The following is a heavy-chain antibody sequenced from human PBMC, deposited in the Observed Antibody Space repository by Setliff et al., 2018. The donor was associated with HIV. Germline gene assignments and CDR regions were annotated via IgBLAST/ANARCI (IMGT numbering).Heavy chain of an antibody. V-gene: IGHV3-23*01. J-gene: IGHJ6*03. Sequence: PGESLKISCAASGFTFSSYAMSWVRQAPGKGLEWVSAISGSGGSTYYADSVKGRFTISRDNSKNTLYLQMNSLRAEDTAVYYCATGGGPLVYYYYYMDVWGKGTTVTV. D-gene: IGHD3-10*01. CDR3: ATGGGPLVYYYYYMDV. CDR2: ISGSGGST. CDR1: GFTFSSYA.